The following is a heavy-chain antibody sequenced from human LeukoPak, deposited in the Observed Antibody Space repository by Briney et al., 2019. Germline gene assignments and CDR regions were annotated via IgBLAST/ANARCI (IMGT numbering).Heavy chain of an antibody. Sequence: ASVKVSCKASGYTFNNYGIHWVRQAPGQGLEWMGWISAYNGFTNYAENLQGRVTMTTDTSTGTAYMELRSLRSDDTAVYYCARSGKFWELLDWGQGTLVTVSS. CDR3: ARSGKFWELLD. CDR1: GYTFNNYG. J-gene: IGHJ4*02. V-gene: IGHV1-18*01. D-gene: IGHD1-26*01. CDR2: ISAYNGFT.